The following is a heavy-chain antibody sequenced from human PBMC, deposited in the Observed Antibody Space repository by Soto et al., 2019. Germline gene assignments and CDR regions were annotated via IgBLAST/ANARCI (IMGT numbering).Heavy chain of an antibody. Sequence: GGSLRLSCAASGFTFSSYAMSWVRQAPGKGLEWVSAISGSGGSTYYADSVKGRFTISRDNSKNTLYLQMNSLRAEDTAVYYCAKDKTPLLLWFGELADPGGYMDVWGKGTTVTVSS. V-gene: IGHV3-23*01. CDR2: ISGSGGST. CDR3: AKDKTPLLLWFGELADPGGYMDV. D-gene: IGHD3-10*01. J-gene: IGHJ6*03. CDR1: GFTFSSYA.